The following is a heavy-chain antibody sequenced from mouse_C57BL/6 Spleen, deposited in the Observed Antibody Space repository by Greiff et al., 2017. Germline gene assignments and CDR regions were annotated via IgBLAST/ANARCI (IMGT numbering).Heavy chain of an antibody. CDR1: GYTFTSYW. D-gene: IGHD1-1*01. V-gene: IGHV1-69*01. J-gene: IGHJ2*01. Sequence: QVQLQQSGAELVMPGASVKLSCKASGYTFTSYWMHWVKQRPGQGLEWIGEIDPSDSYTNYNQKFKGKSTLTVDKSSSTAYMQLSSLTSEDSAVYYCATYGSFDYWGQGTTLTVSS. CDR3: ATYGSFDY. CDR2: IDPSDSYT.